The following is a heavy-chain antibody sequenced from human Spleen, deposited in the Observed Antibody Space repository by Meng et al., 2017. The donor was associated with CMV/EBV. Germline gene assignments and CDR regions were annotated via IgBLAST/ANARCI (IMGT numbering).Heavy chain of an antibody. D-gene: IGHD2-2*01. J-gene: IGHJ5*02. CDR3: ARAGLIVGTSLHFDP. CDR2: INPNNGGT. CDR1: GSPFTAYY. Sequence: SGSPFTAYYMHWVRQAPGQGFEWMGWINPNNGGTNYAHKFRGSVTMTRDTSISTTYMELSSLRSDDTAVYYCARAGLIVGTSLHFDPWGQGTLVTVSS. V-gene: IGHV1-2*02.